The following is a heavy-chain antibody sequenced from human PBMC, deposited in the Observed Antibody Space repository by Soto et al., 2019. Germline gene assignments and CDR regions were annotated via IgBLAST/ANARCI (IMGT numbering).Heavy chain of an antibody. CDR1: GGSISSGGYS. CDR2: IYHSGST. Sequence: QLQLQESGSGLVKPSQTLSLTCAVSGGSISSGGYSWSWIRQPPGKGLEWIGYIYHSGSTYYNPPLKSRVTISVDRSKNQFSLKLSSVTAADTAVYYCARAXGLAAVAVDYWGQGTLVTVSS. V-gene: IGHV4-30-2*01. D-gene: IGHD6-13*01. CDR3: ARAXGLAAVAVDY. J-gene: IGHJ4*02.